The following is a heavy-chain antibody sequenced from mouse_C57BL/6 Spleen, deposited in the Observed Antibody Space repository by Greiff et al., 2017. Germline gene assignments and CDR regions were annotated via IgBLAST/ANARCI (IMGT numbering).Heavy chain of an antibody. Sequence: VQLQQSGPELVKPGASVKISCKASGYAFSSSWMNWVKQRPGKGLEWIGRIYPGDGDTNYNGKFKGKATLTADKSSSTAYMQLSSLTSEDAAVYFCARYHYGNYHWYFDVWGTGTTVTVSS. V-gene: IGHV1-82*01. CDR1: GYAFSSSW. CDR2: IYPGDGDT. CDR3: ARYHYGNYHWYFDV. D-gene: IGHD2-1*01. J-gene: IGHJ1*03.